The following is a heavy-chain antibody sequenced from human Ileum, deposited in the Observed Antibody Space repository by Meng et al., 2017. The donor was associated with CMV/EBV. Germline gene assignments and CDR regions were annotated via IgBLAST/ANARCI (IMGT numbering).Heavy chain of an antibody. Sequence: QQRVARLVHSAGVTSLSRAGTVAPLNCYVDHWIHHSPVKVLEWIGKVNKRGRTNYDPSLKSRLNISIDTSKRQLSLMVTSVTAADSAIYYCASGRLQFTPSALQHWGPGTLVTVSS. J-gene: IGHJ1*01. D-gene: IGHD5-24*01. CDR1: VAPLNCYV. CDR2: VNKRGRT. CDR3: ASGRLQFTPSALQH. V-gene: IGHV4-34*02.